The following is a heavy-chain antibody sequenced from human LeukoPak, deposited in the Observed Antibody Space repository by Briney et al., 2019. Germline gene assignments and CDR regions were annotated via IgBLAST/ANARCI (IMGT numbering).Heavy chain of an antibody. Sequence: GGSLRLSCAASGFTFSSYWMYWVRQAPGKGLVWVSRINSDGSSTSYADSVKGRFTISRDNAKNTLYLQMNSLRAEGTAVYYCASRVVVTGLGAFDIWGQGTMVTVSS. CDR2: INSDGSST. V-gene: IGHV3-74*01. J-gene: IGHJ3*02. D-gene: IGHD2-21*02. CDR3: ASRVVVTGLGAFDI. CDR1: GFTFSSYW.